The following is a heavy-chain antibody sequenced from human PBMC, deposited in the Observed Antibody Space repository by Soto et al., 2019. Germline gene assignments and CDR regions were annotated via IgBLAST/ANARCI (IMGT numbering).Heavy chain of an antibody. CDR2: IKSKTDGGTT. CDR3: TTGILMNLGSYYETSYFDY. J-gene: IGHJ4*02. CDR1: GFTFSNAW. Sequence: GGSLRLSCAASGFTFSNAWMSWVRQAPGKGLEWVGRIKSKTDGGTTDYAAPVKGRFTISRDDSKNTLYLQMNSLKTEDTAVYYCTTGILMNLGSYYETSYFDYWGQGTLVTVSS. V-gene: IGHV3-15*01. D-gene: IGHD1-26*01.